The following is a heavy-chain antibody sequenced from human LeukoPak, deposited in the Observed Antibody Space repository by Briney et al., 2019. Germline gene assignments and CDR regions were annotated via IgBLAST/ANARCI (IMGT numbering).Heavy chain of an antibody. CDR1: GGSFSGYY. CDR2: INHSGST. D-gene: IGHD3-22*01. CDR3: AREGDYYDSSGYYSPPGY. V-gene: IGHV4-34*01. Sequence: PSETLSLTCAVYGGSFSGYYWSWIRQPPGKGLEWVGEINHSGSTYYNPSLKSRVTISVDTSKNQFSLKLSSVTAADTAVYYCAREGDYYDSSGYYSPPGYWGQGTLVTVSS. J-gene: IGHJ4*02.